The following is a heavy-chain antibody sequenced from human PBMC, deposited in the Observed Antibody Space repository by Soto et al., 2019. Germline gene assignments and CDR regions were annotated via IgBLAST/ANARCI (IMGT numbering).Heavy chain of an antibody. Sequence: PGESLKISCKASGYDFARTWIGWVRQLPGKGLDWLGIIYPGDSETRYSPSFRGQVTFSVDMFISTAYLQWSSLKTSDIAIYYCARLVGAYDSYFDHWGQGTQVTVSS. V-gene: IGHV5-51*01. CDR1: GYDFARTW. J-gene: IGHJ4*02. CDR3: ARLVGAYDSYFDH. CDR2: IYPGDSET. D-gene: IGHD5-12*01.